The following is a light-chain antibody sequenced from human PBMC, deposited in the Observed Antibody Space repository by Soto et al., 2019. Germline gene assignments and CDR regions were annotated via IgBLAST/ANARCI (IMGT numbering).Light chain of an antibody. J-gene: IGLJ3*02. CDR1: SRDVGTYNL. CDR3: CAFAGGSNFYML. Sequence: QSALTQPASVSGSPGQSITISCTGTSRDVGTYNLVSWYQQHPGKAPKLVIYEGSKRPSGVSNRFSGFKSGNTASLTISGLQAEDEADYYCCAFAGGSNFYMLFGGGTKLTVL. V-gene: IGLV2-23*03. CDR2: EGS.